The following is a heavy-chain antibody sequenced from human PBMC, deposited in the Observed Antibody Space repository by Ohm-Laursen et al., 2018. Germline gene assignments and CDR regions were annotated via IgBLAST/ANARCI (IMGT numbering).Heavy chain of an antibody. CDR1: GGSISSYY. Sequence: GTLSLTCTVSGGSISSYYWSWIRQPPGKGLEWIGYIYYSGSTNYNPSLKSRATISVDTSKNQFSLKLSSVTAADTAVYYCARVKQWLIYAFDIWGQGTMVTVSS. D-gene: IGHD6-19*01. CDR3: ARVKQWLIYAFDI. V-gene: IGHV4-59*01. CDR2: IYYSGST. J-gene: IGHJ3*02.